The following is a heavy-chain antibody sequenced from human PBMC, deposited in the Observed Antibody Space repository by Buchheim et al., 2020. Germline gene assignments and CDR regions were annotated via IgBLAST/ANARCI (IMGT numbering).Heavy chain of an antibody. D-gene: IGHD2-15*01. CDR2: IIPVFGTT. V-gene: IGHV1-69*01. J-gene: IGHJ6*02. CDR1: GGTFSNYA. CDR3: ARAIMVVAATPYYFGMDV. Sequence: QVQLVQSGAEVKKPGSSVKVSCKTSGGTFSNYAFSWVRQAPRQGLEWMGGIIPVFGTTNYAQMFQGRVTITADESTSTAYMELSSLRSEDSAVYYCARAIMVVAATPYYFGMDVWGQGTT.